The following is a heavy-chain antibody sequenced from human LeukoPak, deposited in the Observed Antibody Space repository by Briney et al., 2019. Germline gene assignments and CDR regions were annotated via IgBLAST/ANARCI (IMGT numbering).Heavy chain of an antibody. CDR3: ASLGYSSGWHFDY. J-gene: IGHJ4*02. V-gene: IGHV3-48*03. Sequence: QAGGSLRLSCAASGFTFSSYEMNWVRQAPGKGLEGVSYISSSGSTIYYAVSVKGRFTISRDNAKNSLYLQMNSLRAEDTAVYYCASLGYSSGWHFDYWGQGTLVTVSS. CDR2: ISSSGSTI. CDR1: GFTFSSYE. D-gene: IGHD6-19*01.